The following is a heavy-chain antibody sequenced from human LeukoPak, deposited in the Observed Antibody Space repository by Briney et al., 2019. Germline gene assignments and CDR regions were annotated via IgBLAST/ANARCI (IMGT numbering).Heavy chain of an antibody. J-gene: IGHJ4*02. CDR1: GDSINNYY. Sequence: SETLSLTCTVSGDSINNYYWSWIRQPSGKGLEWIGYIYYSGSTNYNPSLKSRVTISVDTSKNQFSPKLSSVTAADTAVYYCAGDYGDNRGDYWGQGTLVTVSS. CDR2: IYYSGST. D-gene: IGHD4-17*01. V-gene: IGHV4-59*01. CDR3: AGDYGDNRGDY.